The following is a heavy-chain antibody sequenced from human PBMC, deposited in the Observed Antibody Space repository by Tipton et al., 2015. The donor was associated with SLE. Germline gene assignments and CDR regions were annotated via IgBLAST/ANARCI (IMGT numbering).Heavy chain of an antibody. Sequence: GLVKPSETLSLTCTVSGGSISSHYWSWIRQPPGKGLEWIGYIYYSGSTNYNPSLKSRVTISVDTSKNQFSLKLSSVTAADTAVYYCSRGYYETLTGSSWYDPWRQRTLVTVSS. V-gene: IGHV4-59*11. CDR2: IYYSGST. J-gene: IGHJ5*02. CDR1: GGSISSHY. D-gene: IGHD3-9*01. CDR3: SRGYYETLTGSSWYDP.